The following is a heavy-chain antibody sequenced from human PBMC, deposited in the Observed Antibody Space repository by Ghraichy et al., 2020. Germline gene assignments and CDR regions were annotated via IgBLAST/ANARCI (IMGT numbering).Heavy chain of an antibody. CDR2: IIPILGIA. Sequence: SVKVSCKASGGTFSSYAISWVRQAPGQGLEWMGRIIPILGIANYAQKFQGRVTITADKSTSTAYMELSSLRSEDTAVYYCARDRVIGYSSGYNNWFDPWGQGTLVTVSS. J-gene: IGHJ5*02. D-gene: IGHD6-19*01. CDR3: ARDRVIGYSSGYNNWFDP. CDR1: GGTFSSYA. V-gene: IGHV1-69*04.